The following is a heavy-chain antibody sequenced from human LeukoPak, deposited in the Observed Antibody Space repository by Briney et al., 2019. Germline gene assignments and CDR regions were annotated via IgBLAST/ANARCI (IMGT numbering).Heavy chain of an antibody. Sequence: SGTLSVICAVSGDSISSNYWWSWVRQPPGKGLEWIGEIYHSGSTNYSPSLRSRVIISVDKSKNQFSLMLTSVTAADTAVYYCARVIRDPPPPYCNGSYCSWEDYWGQGTLVTVSS. CDR2: IYHSGST. V-gene: IGHV4-4*02. CDR1: GDSISSNYW. CDR3: ARVIRDPPPPYCNGSYCSWEDY. J-gene: IGHJ4*02. D-gene: IGHD2/OR15-2a*01.